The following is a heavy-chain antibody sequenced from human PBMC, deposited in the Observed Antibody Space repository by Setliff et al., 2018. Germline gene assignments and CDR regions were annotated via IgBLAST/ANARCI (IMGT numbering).Heavy chain of an antibody. D-gene: IGHD3-10*01. CDR2: IKPNTGGT. CDR3: ARTAYYGSGTFPYYYYYYLDV. CDR1: GYTFTGHY. Sequence: ASVKVSCKASGYTFTGHYLHWVRQAPGQGLEWMGRIKPNTGGTTYAQKFLGRVTMTGVTSINTTYMELSGLRPDDTAVYYCARTAYYGSGTFPYYYYYYLDVWGKGTTVTVSS. J-gene: IGHJ6*03. V-gene: IGHV1-2*06.